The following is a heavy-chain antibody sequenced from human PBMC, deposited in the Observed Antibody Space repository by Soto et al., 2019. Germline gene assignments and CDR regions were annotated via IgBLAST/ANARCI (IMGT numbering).Heavy chain of an antibody. J-gene: IGHJ5*01. D-gene: IGHD3-16*02. V-gene: IGHV3-23*01. CDR1: GFTFINYD. CDR3: AKAPFRSYPNWFDS. Sequence: EVQLLESGGGLVQPGGSLRLSCVASGFTFINYDMSWVRRAPGKGLEWVSAISGSGGITYYADSVKGRFTISRDNSKNTLFVQMNSLRAEDTAVYFCAKAPFRSYPNWFDSWGQGTLVIVSS. CDR2: ISGSGGIT.